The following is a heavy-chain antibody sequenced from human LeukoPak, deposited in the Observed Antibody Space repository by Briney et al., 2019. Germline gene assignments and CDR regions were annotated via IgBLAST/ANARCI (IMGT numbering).Heavy chain of an antibody. J-gene: IGHJ5*02. CDR1: GFTFSIYA. Sequence: PGGSLILSCAASGFTFSIYAMSWVRQAPGKGLEWVAVIWYDGSNKYYADSVKGRFTISRDNSKNTLYLQMNSLRAEDTAVYYCASSMRDCSGGSCHWGWFDPWGQGTLVTVSS. D-gene: IGHD2-15*01. CDR2: IWYDGSNK. CDR3: ASSMRDCSGGSCHWGWFDP. V-gene: IGHV3-33*08.